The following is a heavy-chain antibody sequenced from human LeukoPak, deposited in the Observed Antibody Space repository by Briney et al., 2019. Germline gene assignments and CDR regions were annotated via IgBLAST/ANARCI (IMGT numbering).Heavy chain of an antibody. CDR3: VKGDWSSRRGDH. CDR2: ISTNREYT. D-gene: IGHD2-2*01. CDR1: GFTFSSYA. J-gene: IGHJ4*02. V-gene: IGHV3-64D*06. Sequence: GGSLRLSCSASGFTFSSYAIHWVRQAPGKGLEYVSVISTNREYTYYADSVKGRFTISRDNSKNTLYLQMSSLRPEDTAVYYCVKGDWSSRRGDHWGQGTLVTVSS.